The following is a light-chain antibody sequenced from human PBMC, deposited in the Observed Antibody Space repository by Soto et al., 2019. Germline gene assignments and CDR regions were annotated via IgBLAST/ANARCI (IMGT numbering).Light chain of an antibody. CDR2: GNT. J-gene: IGLJ2*01. Sequence: QAVVTQPPSVSGAPGQRVTLSCTGSSSNIGAGYDVHWYQQHPGRAPKLLIYGNTNRPSGVPDRFSGSKSGTSASLAITGLQAEDESDYYCLSFDSSLSVVFGGGTKLTVL. V-gene: IGLV1-40*01. CDR1: SSNIGAGYD. CDR3: LSFDSSLSVV.